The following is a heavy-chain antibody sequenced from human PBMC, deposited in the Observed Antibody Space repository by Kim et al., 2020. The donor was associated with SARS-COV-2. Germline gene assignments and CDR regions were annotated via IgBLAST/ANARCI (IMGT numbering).Heavy chain of an antibody. D-gene: IGHD3-3*01. CDR3: AREVRGWSGYPRATFDI. V-gene: IGHV4-59*01. CDR2: IYYSGST. Sequence: SETLSLTCTVSGGSISSYYWSWIRQPPGKGMEWIGYIYYSGSTNYNPSLKSRVTISVDTSKNQFSLKLSSVTAADTAVYDCAREVRGWSGYPRATFDIWGPGKMDTVSS. CDR1: GGSISSYY. J-gene: IGHJ3*02.